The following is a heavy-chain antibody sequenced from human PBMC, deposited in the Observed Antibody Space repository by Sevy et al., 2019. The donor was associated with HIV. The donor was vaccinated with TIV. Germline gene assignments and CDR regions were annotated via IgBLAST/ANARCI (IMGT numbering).Heavy chain of an antibody. D-gene: IGHD5-18*01. Sequence: GGSLRLSCAASGFTFSSYAMHWVRQAPGKGLEWVAVISYDGSNKYYADSVKGRFTISRDNSKNTLYLQMNSLRAEETAVYYCARVIARIQLSLLCNDWGQGTLVTVSS. CDR3: ARVIARIQLSLLCND. V-gene: IGHV3-30-3*01. CDR2: ISYDGSNK. J-gene: IGHJ4*02. CDR1: GFTFSSYA.